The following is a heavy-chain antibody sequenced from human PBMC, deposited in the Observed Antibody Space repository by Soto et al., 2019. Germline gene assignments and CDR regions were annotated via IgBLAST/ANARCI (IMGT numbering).Heavy chain of an antibody. J-gene: IGHJ6*02. CDR1: GFTYGAYE. Sequence: EVQLVESGGGLVQPGGSLRLSCAVSGFTYGAYEMNWVRQTPGKGLEWVAYISSSGSISYYADSVQGRFTISRDNANNSLFLQMNSLRAEDTAVYYCARELRTLDRGVTYSMDVWGQGTTVTVTS. CDR2: ISSSGSIS. CDR3: ARELRTLDRGVTYSMDV. V-gene: IGHV3-48*03. D-gene: IGHD3-10*01.